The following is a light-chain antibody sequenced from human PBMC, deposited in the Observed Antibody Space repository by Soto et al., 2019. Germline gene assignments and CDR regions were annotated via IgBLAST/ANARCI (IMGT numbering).Light chain of an antibody. J-gene: IGKJ4*01. CDR1: QGISSY. V-gene: IGKV1-8*01. CDR2: AAP. CDR3: QQYYSYLLT. Sequence: AIRMTQSPSSFSASTGDRVTITCRASQGISSYLAWYQQKPGKAPKLLIYAAPTLQSGVPSRFSGSGSGTDFTLTISCLQSEDFATYYCQQYYSYLLTFGGGTKVDIK.